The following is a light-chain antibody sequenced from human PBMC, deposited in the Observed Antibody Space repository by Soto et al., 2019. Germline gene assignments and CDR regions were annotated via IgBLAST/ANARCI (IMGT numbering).Light chain of an antibody. CDR3: HQYGVLPKT. J-gene: IGKJ1*01. CDR1: QSISANY. CDR2: GVS. V-gene: IGKV3-20*01. Sequence: EIVLTQSPGTVSLSPGDRATLSCRASQSISANYLAWYQQKPGQAPRLLIYGVSIRATGIPDRFAGSGSGPDFTPTISRMAPEDFAVYYCHQYGVLPKTFGQGTKVDI.